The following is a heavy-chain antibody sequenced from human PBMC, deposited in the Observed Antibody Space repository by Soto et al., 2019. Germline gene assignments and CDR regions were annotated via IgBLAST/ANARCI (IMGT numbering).Heavy chain of an antibody. J-gene: IGHJ5*02. D-gene: IGHD6-19*01. CDR1: GGSISSYY. CDR3: ARDCRGTGYSSGWYWFDP. V-gene: IGHV4-4*07. Sequence: ETLSLTCTVSGGSISSYYWSWIRQPAGKGLEWIGRIYTSGSTNYNPSLKSRVTMSVDTSKNQFSLKLSSVTAADTAVYYCARDCRGTGYSSGWYWFDPWGQGTLVTVSS. CDR2: IYTSGST.